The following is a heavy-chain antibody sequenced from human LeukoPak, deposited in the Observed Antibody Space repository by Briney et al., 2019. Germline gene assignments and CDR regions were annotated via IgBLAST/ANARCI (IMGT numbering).Heavy chain of an antibody. J-gene: IGHJ4*02. V-gene: IGHV1-69*01. CDR2: IIPIFGTA. Sequence: ASVKVSCKASGGTFSSYAISWVRQAPGQGLEWMGGIIPIFGTANYAQKFQGRVTITADESTSTAYIELSSLRSEDTAVYYCARAHLLRSWVGGYDYQFFDHWGQGTLVTVSS. CDR3: ARAHLLRSWVGGYDYQFFDH. D-gene: IGHD5-12*01. CDR1: GGTFSSYA.